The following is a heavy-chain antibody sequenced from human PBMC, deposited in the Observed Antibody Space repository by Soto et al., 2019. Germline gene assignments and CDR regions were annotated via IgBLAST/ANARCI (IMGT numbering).Heavy chain of an antibody. V-gene: IGHV3-66*01. CDR2: IYSGGST. Sequence: SLRLSCAASGFTVSSNYMSWVRQAPGKGLEWVSVIYSGGSTYYADSVKGRFTISRDNSKNTLYLQMNSLRAEDTAVYYCARDDGYCTNGVCHNWFDPWGQGTLVTVSS. D-gene: IGHD2-8*01. CDR3: ARDDGYCTNGVCHNWFDP. J-gene: IGHJ5*02. CDR1: GFTVSSNY.